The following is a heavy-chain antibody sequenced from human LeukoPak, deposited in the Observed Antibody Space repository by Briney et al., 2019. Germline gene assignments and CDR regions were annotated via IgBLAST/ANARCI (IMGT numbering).Heavy chain of an antibody. V-gene: IGHV3-53*05. CDR3: ARDHAAEWELPRNYFDP. D-gene: IGHD1-26*01. CDR2: IYMGGST. CDR1: ASSVISYA. J-gene: IGHJ5*02. Sequence: GPSLSLSCAPAASSVISYAASSVRQPPGKWLECVLFIYMGGSTFYPDSVKGRFTISRDNSKDTLYLQMNSLRSDDTAVYYCARDHAAEWELPRNYFDPWGQGTLVTVSS.